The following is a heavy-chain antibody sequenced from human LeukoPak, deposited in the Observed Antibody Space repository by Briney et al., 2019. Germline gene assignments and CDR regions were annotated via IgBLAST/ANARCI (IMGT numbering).Heavy chain of an antibody. CDR1: GFTFSTYA. J-gene: IGHJ4*02. D-gene: IGHD3-22*01. V-gene: IGHV3-23*01. Sequence: GGSLRLSCAASGFTFSTYAMSWVRQAPGKGLEWVSTISGSGGSTYYGDSVKGRFTISRDNSKNTLYLQMNSLRAEDTAVYYCAKGHDSSGYYSYYFDYGGQGTLVTVSS. CDR3: AKGHDSSGYYSYYFDY. CDR2: ISGSGGST.